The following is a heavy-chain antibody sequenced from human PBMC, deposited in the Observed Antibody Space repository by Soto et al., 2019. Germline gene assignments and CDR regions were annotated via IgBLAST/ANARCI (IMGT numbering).Heavy chain of an antibody. CDR1: GYTFTSYY. Sequence: ASVKVSCKASGYTFTSYYMHWVRQAPGQGLEWMGIINPSGGSTSYAQKFQGRVTMTRDTSTSTVYMELSSLRSEDTAVYYCARDKTPIGYCISTSCYEYYFDYWGQGTLVTVSS. D-gene: IGHD2-2*01. J-gene: IGHJ4*02. CDR3: ARDKTPIGYCISTSCYEYYFDY. V-gene: IGHV1-46*01. CDR2: INPSGGST.